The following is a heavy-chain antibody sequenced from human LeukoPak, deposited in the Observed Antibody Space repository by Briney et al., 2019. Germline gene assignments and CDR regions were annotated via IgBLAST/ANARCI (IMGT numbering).Heavy chain of an antibody. V-gene: IGHV3-49*04. D-gene: IGHD4-11*01. CDR3: TRGWSNYRGY. CDR2: IRSKAYGGTT. J-gene: IGHJ4*02. Sequence: GGSLRLSCTASGFTFGDYAMSWVRQAPGKGLEWVGFIRSKAYGGTTEYAASVKGRFTISRDDSKSIAYLQMNSLKTEDTAVYYCTRGWSNYRGYWGQGTLVTVSS. CDR1: GFTFGDYA.